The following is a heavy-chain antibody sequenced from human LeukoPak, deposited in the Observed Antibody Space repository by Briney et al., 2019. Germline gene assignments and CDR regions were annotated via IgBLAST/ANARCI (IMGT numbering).Heavy chain of an antibody. D-gene: IGHD3-10*01. Sequence: GGSLRLSCAASGFSFSTYAMTWVRQAPGKGLEWVSTITGSGGSTYHADSVKGRFTISRDNSKNTLYVQMNSLRAEDTAVYYCAKGVGVYTNWFDPWGQGTLVTVSS. CDR3: AKGVGVYTNWFDP. V-gene: IGHV3-23*01. CDR2: ITGSGGST. CDR1: GFSFSTYA. J-gene: IGHJ5*02.